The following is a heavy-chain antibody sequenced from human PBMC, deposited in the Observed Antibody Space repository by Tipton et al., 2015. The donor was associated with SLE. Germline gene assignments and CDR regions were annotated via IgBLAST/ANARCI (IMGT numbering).Heavy chain of an antibody. CDR3: TTESYGYYYSNWFDP. D-gene: IGHD3-22*01. CDR1: GFTFSSYA. J-gene: IGHJ5*02. V-gene: IGHV3-15*01. Sequence: SLRLSCAASGFTFSSYAMSWVRQAPGKGLEWVGRIKSKTDGGTTDYAAPVKGRFTISRDDSKNTLYLQMNSLKTEDTAVYYCTTESYGYYYSNWFDPWGQGTLVTVSS. CDR2: IKSKTDGGTT.